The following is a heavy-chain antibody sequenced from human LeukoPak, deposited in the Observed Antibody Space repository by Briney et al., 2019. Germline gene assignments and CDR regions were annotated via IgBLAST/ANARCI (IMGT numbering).Heavy chain of an antibody. CDR2: ISGSGGST. V-gene: IGHV3-23*01. Sequence: PGGSLRLSCAASGFTFSSYAMSWVRQAPGKGLEWVSAISGSGGSTYYADSVKGRFTISRDNSKNTLYLQMNSLRAEDTAVYYCAKSPCSSTSCYAYYFDYWGQGTLVTVSS. CDR3: AKSPCSSTSCYAYYFDY. CDR1: GFTFSSYA. D-gene: IGHD2-2*01. J-gene: IGHJ4*02.